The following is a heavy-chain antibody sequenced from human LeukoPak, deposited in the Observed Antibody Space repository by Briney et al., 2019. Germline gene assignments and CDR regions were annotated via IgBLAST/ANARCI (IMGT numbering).Heavy chain of an antibody. CDR2: VYYSGST. CDR1: GGSISTYY. Sequence: SSETLSLTCTVSGGSISTYYWSWIRQPPGKGLEWIGYVYYSGSTNYNPSLMSRVTISVDTSENQFSLKLNSVTAADTAVYYCARGIAVAGRWYFDLWGRGTLVTVSS. CDR3: ARGIAVAGRWYFDL. J-gene: IGHJ2*01. V-gene: IGHV4-59*08. D-gene: IGHD6-19*01.